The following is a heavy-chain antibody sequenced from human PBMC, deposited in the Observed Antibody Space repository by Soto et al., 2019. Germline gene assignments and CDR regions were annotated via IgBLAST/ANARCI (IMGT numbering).Heavy chain of an antibody. V-gene: IGHV3-21*06. CDR3: ARESEDLTSNFDY. CDR2: ISSTTNYI. J-gene: IGHJ4*02. CDR1: GFTFTRYS. Sequence: GSLRLSCAASGFTFTRYSMNWVRQAPGKGLEWVSSISSTTNYIYYGDSMKGRFAISRDNAKNSLYLEMNSLRAEDTAVYYCARESEDLTSNFDYWGQGTLVTVSS.